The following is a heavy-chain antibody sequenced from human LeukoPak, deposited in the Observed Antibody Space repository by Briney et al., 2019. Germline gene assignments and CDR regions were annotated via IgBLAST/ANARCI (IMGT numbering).Heavy chain of an antibody. V-gene: IGHV3-7*05. Sequence: PGGSLRLSCAASGFTFSSYAIHWVRQAPGKGLEWVANIKQDGSEDYYVDSVKGRFTISRDNANNSLYLQMNSLRAEDTAMYYCATHTSGWKGYFDYWGQGTLVSVSS. D-gene: IGHD6-19*01. J-gene: IGHJ4*02. CDR3: ATHTSGWKGYFDY. CDR1: GFTFSSYA. CDR2: IKQDGSED.